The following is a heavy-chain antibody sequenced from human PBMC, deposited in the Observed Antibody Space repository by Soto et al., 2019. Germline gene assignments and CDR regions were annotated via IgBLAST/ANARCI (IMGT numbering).Heavy chain of an antibody. D-gene: IGHD3-9*01. CDR1: GFTFSSYG. V-gene: IGHV3-30*18. J-gene: IGHJ4*02. CDR3: AKDGAIFRGAYFDY. CDR2: ISYDGSNK. Sequence: QVQLVESGGGVVQPGRSLRLSCAASGFTFSSYGMHWVRQAPGKGLAWVAVISYDGSNKYYADSVKGRFTISRDNSKNTLYLQMNSLRAADTAVYYCAKDGAIFRGAYFDYWGQGTLVTVSS.